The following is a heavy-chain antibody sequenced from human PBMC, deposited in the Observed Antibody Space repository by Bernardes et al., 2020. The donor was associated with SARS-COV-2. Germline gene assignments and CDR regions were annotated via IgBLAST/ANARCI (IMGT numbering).Heavy chain of an antibody. Sequence: GGSLRLSCTASGFTFGDYAMSWVRQAPGKGLEWVGFIRSKAYGGTTEYAASVKGRFTISRDDSKSIAYLQMNSLKTEDTAVYYCTRDDFWSGYYGYWGQGTLVTVSS. CDR2: IRSKAYGGTT. CDR1: GFTFGDYA. D-gene: IGHD3-3*01. V-gene: IGHV3-49*04. CDR3: TRDDFWSGYYGY. J-gene: IGHJ4*02.